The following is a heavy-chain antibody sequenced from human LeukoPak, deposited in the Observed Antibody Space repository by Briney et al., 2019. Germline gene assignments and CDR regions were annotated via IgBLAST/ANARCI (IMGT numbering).Heavy chain of an antibody. CDR2: ISGSGAST. Sequence: GGSLRLSCLTSGFTLSTNAMSWVRQAPGKGLEWISGISGSGASTYYADSVKGRFTISRDNSKNTLYLQMNSLRAEDTAVYYCAKGKLWLPFADYWGQGTLVTVSS. D-gene: IGHD5-18*01. CDR1: GFTLSTNA. V-gene: IGHV3-23*01. CDR3: AKGKLWLPFADY. J-gene: IGHJ4*02.